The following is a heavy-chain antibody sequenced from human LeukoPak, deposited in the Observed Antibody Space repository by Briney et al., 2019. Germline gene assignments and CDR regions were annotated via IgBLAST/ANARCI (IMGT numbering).Heavy chain of an antibody. J-gene: IGHJ4*02. V-gene: IGHV3-21*01. CDR2: ISSFSTYL. Sequence: GGSLRLSCAASGFTFSSYSMNWVRQAPGKGLEWVSSISSFSTYLYYADSVKGRFTISRDNAENSFYLQMNSLRAEDTAVYYCARSMTTVTKDPLDYWGQGTLVTVSS. CDR1: GFTFSSYS. CDR3: ARSMTTVTKDPLDY. D-gene: IGHD4-17*01.